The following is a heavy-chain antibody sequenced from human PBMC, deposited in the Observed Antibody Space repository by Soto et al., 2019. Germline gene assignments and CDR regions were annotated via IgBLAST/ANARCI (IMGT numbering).Heavy chain of an antibody. Sequence: EEQLLESGGGLVQPGGSLRLSCVASGFTFSSYAMGWVRQAPGKGLEWVSSISGSAGSTYYADSVKGRFTISRDNSKNTLYLQMNSLRAEDTAVYYCAKGLLGIWFGESHTKFFDYWGQGTLVTVSS. D-gene: IGHD3-10*01. J-gene: IGHJ4*02. CDR2: ISGSAGST. V-gene: IGHV3-23*01. CDR1: GFTFSSYA. CDR3: AKGLLGIWFGESHTKFFDY.